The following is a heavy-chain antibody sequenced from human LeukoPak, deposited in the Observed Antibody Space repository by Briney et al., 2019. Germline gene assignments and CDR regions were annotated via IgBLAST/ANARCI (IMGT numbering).Heavy chain of an antibody. J-gene: IGHJ3*02. D-gene: IGHD3-10*01. V-gene: IGHV5-51*01. CDR2: IYPGDSDT. CDR1: GNSFTNYW. Sequence: GESLKISCKGSGNSFTNYWIGWVRQMPGKGLECMGVIYPGDSDTRYSPSFQGQVTISADKSISTAYLQWSSLKASDTAVYYCATDHGSGSWNYYAKTFDIWGRGTLVIVSS. CDR3: ATDHGSGSWNYYAKTFDI.